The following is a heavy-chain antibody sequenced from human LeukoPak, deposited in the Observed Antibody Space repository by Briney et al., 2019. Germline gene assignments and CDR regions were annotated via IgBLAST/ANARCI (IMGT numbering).Heavy chain of an antibody. Sequence: GGSLRLSCAASGFTFTSYNMNWVRQAPGKGLEWVSSISSSSSYIYYADSVKGRFTISRDSAKNSLYLQMNSLRAEDTAVYYCARGPVGATTKNHFDYWGQGTLVTVSS. V-gene: IGHV3-21*01. CDR2: ISSSSSYI. CDR3: ARGPVGATTKNHFDY. CDR1: GFTFTSYN. J-gene: IGHJ4*02. D-gene: IGHD1-26*01.